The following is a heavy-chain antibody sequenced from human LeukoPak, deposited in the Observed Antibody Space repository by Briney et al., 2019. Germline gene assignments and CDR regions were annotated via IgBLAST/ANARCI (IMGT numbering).Heavy chain of an antibody. J-gene: IGHJ4*02. V-gene: IGHV3-11*04. CDR2: ISSSGSTI. D-gene: IGHD3-22*01. CDR3: AREFDSSGYYPGENSFDY. CDR1: GFTFSDYS. Sequence: GGSLRLSCAASGFTFSDYSMSWSRQAPGKGLEWVSYISSSGSTIYYADSVKVRFTISRDNAKNSLYLQMNSLRAEDTAVYYCAREFDSSGYYPGENSFDYWGQGTLVTVSS.